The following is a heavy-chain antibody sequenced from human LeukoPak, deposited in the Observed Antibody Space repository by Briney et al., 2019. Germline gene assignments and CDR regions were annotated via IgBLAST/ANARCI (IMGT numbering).Heavy chain of an antibody. Sequence: SQTLSLTCTVSGGSISSVGYYWSWIRQPPGKGLVWIGYIYHSGSTYYNPSLKSRVTISVDRSKNQFSLKLSSVTAADTAVYYCARSSSSWLNWFDPWGQGTLVTVSS. J-gene: IGHJ5*02. CDR3: ARSSSSWLNWFDP. D-gene: IGHD6-13*01. V-gene: IGHV4-30-2*01. CDR2: IYHSGST. CDR1: GGSISSVGYY.